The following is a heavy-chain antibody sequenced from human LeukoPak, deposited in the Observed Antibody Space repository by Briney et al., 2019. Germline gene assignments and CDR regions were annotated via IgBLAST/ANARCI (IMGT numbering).Heavy chain of an antibody. J-gene: IGHJ4*02. CDR2: IYCSGST. CDR3: ARSIAARPDFDY. V-gene: IGHV4-59*11. D-gene: IGHD6-6*01. CDR1: GGSISSHY. Sequence: SETLSLTCTVSGGSISSHYWSWIRQPPGKGLEWIGYIYCSGSTNYNPSLKSRVTISVDTSKNQFSLKLSSVTAADTAVYYCARSIAARPDFDYWGQGTLVTVSS.